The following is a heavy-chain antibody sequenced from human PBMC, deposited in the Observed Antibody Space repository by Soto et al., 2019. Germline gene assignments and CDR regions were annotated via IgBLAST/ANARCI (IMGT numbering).Heavy chain of an antibody. J-gene: IGHJ4*02. CDR3: AKETVEYYFDY. Sequence: QVQLVESGGGVVQPGRSLRLSCAASGFTFSIYGMHWDRKAPGKGLEWVAVISYDGSNKYYADSVKGRFTISRDNSKNTLYLQMNSLRGEDTAVYYCAKETVEYYFDYWGQGTLVTVSS. V-gene: IGHV3-30*18. CDR1: GFTFSIYG. D-gene: IGHD3-3*01. CDR2: ISYDGSNK.